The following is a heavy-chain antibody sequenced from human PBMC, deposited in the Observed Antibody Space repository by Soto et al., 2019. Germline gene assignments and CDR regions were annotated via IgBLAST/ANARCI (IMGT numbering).Heavy chain of an antibody. J-gene: IGHJ6*02. Sequence: GGSLRLSCAASGFTFSSYAMHWVRQAPGKGLEWVAVISYDGSNKYYADSVKGRFTISRDNSKNTLYLQMNSLRAEDTAVYYCARDVGSDGMDVWGQGTTVTVSS. CDR1: GFTFSSYA. D-gene: IGHD3-10*01. CDR2: ISYDGSNK. V-gene: IGHV3-30-3*01. CDR3: ARDVGSDGMDV.